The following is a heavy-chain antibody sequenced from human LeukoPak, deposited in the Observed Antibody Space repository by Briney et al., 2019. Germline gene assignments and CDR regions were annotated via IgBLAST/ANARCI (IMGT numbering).Heavy chain of an antibody. CDR3: AREEEIVVVPAAIWFDP. D-gene: IGHD2-2*02. V-gene: IGHV1-24*01. J-gene: IGHJ5*02. CDR2: FDPEDGET. CDR1: GYTLTELS. Sequence: ASVKVSCKVSGYTLTELSMHWVRQAPGKGLEWMGGFDPEDGETIYAQKFQGRVTMTEDTSTDTAYMELSSLRSEDTAAYYCAREEEIVVVPAAIWFDPWGQGTLVTVSS.